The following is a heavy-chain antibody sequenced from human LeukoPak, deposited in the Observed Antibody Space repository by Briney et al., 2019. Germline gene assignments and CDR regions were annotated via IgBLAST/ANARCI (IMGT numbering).Heavy chain of an antibody. CDR2: ISGSGGST. D-gene: IGHD6-19*01. J-gene: IGHJ5*02. V-gene: IGHV3-23*01. Sequence: GGSLRLSCAASGFTFSSYAMSWVRQAPGKGLEWVPAISGSGGSTYYADSVKGRFTISRDNSKHTLYLQVNSLRAEDTAVYYCAKLAVAGTGSWGQGTLVTVSS. CDR3: AKLAVAGTGS. CDR1: GFTFSSYA.